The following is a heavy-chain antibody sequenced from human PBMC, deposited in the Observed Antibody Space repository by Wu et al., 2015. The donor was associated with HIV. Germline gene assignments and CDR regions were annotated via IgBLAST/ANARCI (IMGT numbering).Heavy chain of an antibody. D-gene: IGHD1-26*01. J-gene: IGHJ6*03. CDR3: ARNGGSFIISDYYYYMDV. Sequence: QVQLVQSGAEVKKPGSSVKVSCKTSGGSFSSFTISWVRQAPGQGLEWIGGLVPVFATTNYAQTLQGRVTITTDESTNTAYMELNSLRSEDTAVYYCARNGGSFIISDYYYYMDVWGKGTTVTVSS. CDR1: GGSFSSFT. CDR2: LVPVFATT. V-gene: IGHV1-69*05.